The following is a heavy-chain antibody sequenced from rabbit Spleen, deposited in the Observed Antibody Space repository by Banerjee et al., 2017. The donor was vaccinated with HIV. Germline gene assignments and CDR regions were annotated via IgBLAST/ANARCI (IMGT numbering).Heavy chain of an antibody. CDR2: INIVTGKS. Sequence: QEQLVESGGGLVKPEGSLTLTCKASGVSLNDKDVMCWVRQAPGKGLEWIACINIVTGKSVYASWAEGRFIMSRTSSTTVTLQMTSLTAADTATYFCARDGAGGSYFALWGQGTLVTVS. CDR1: GVSLNDKDV. J-gene: IGHJ4*01. V-gene: IGHV1S45*01. D-gene: IGHD8-1*01. CDR3: ARDGAGGSYFAL.